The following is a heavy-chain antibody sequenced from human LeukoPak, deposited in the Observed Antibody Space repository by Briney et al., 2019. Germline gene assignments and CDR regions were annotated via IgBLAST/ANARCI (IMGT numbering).Heavy chain of an antibody. D-gene: IGHD4-23*01. J-gene: IGHJ6*03. CDR3: ARTLYGGNRMDV. CDR2: IFHSGST. Sequence: PSETLSLTCTVSGGSISTYYWSWIRQAPGRGLEWIGYIFHSGSTDYNPSLSSRVTISVDTSRNQFSLRLNSVTAADTAMYYCARTLYGGNRMDVWGRGATVTVSS. CDR1: GGSISTYY. V-gene: IGHV4-59*08.